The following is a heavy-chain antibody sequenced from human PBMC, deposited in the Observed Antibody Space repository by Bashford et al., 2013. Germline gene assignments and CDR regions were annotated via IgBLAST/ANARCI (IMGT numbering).Heavy chain of an antibody. Sequence: WVRQAPGQGLEWMGWISTFNGNRNFAQKFQGRVTMTTDTSTSTAYMELRSLRSDDTAVYYCARRGLLDESFDYWGQGTLVTVSS. J-gene: IGHJ4*02. CDR2: ISTFNGNR. V-gene: IGHV1-18*01. D-gene: IGHD1-26*01. CDR3: ARRGLLDESFDY.